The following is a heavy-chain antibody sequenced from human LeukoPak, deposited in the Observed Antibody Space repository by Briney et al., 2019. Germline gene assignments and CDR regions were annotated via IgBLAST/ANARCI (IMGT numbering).Heavy chain of an antibody. CDR1: RFTFINYW. CDR2: INSDGSSI. Sequence: PGGALRLSCAASRFTFINYWMHWVRQAPGRGLVWVSRINSDGSSISYADSVKGRFTISRDNAKTTLYLLMNSLRAEDTAVYYCARRAAALGAFDYWGQGTLVTVSS. CDR3: ARRAAALGAFDY. V-gene: IGHV3-74*01. D-gene: IGHD6-13*01. J-gene: IGHJ4*02.